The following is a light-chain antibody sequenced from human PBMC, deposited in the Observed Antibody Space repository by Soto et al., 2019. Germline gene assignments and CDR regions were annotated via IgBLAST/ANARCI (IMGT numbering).Light chain of an antibody. CDR2: GAS. J-gene: IGKJ5*01. CDR1: QSVSYY. Sequence: IVLTQSPATLSLSPGERATLSCRASQSVSYYLAWYQQKPGQAPRLLIYGASTRATGVPARFSGSGSGTDFTLTISSLEPEDFAVYYCHQRSNWPPDTFGQGTRLEIK. CDR3: HQRSNWPPDT. V-gene: IGKV3-11*01.